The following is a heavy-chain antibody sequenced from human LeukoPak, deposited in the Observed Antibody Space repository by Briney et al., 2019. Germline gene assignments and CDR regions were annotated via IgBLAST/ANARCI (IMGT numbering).Heavy chain of an antibody. Sequence: GGSLRLSCAASGFTFSSYGMSWVRQAPGKGLEWVSAISASGGSTYYVDSVKGRFTISRDKSKNTLFLQMNSLRAEDTAVYYCARLMVRGVIMSSPYNYWGQGTLVTVSS. J-gene: IGHJ4*02. CDR1: GFTFSSYG. V-gene: IGHV3-23*01. D-gene: IGHD3-10*01. CDR2: ISASGGST. CDR3: ARLMVRGVIMSSPYNY.